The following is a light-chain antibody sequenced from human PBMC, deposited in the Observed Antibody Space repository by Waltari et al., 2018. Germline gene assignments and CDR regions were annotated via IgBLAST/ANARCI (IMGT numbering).Light chain of an antibody. V-gene: IGKV3-20*01. Sequence: IMLTQSPGTLSLSQGERATLYCRASQSISKYLAWYQQKPGQAPRLLIYDASIRATGLPDRFSGSGYGTDFSLTISRLEPEDYAVYYCQKYGSLPATFGRGTKVEIK. J-gene: IGKJ1*01. CDR3: QKYGSLPAT. CDR2: DAS. CDR1: QSISKY.